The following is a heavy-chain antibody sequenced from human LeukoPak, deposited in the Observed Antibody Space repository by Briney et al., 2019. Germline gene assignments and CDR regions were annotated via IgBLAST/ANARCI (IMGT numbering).Heavy chain of an antibody. CDR3: ASILSRYCSSTSCYAGPLDY. Sequence: SETLSLTCTVSGYSISSGYYWGWIRPPPGKGLEWIGIIYHSGSTYYNPSLKSRVTISVDTSKNQFSLKLSSVTAADTAVYYCASILSRYCSSTSCYAGPLDYWGQGTLVTVSS. J-gene: IGHJ4*02. V-gene: IGHV4-38-2*02. CDR1: GYSISSGYY. CDR2: IYHSGST. D-gene: IGHD2-2*01.